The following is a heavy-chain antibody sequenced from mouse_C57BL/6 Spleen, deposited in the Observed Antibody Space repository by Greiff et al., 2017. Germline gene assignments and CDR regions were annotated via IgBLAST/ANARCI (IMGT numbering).Heavy chain of an antibody. CDR3: AREWLLYYAMDY. D-gene: IGHD2-3*01. CDR1: GYSITSGYY. J-gene: IGHJ4*01. CDR2: ISYDGSN. V-gene: IGHV3-6*01. Sequence: EVQLKESGPGLVKPSQSLSLTCSVTGYSITSGYYWNWIRQFPGNKLEWMGYISYDGSNNYNPSLKNRISITRDTSKNQFFLKLNSVTTEDTATYYCAREWLLYYAMDYWGQGTSVTVSS.